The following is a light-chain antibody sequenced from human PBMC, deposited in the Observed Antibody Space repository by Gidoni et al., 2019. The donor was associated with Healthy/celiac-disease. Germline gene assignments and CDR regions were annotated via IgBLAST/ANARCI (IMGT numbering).Light chain of an antibody. Sequence: SYVLTQPPSLSVAPGQTARITCGGNTIGSKSVHWYQQKPGQAPVLVVYDDSDRPSGIPERFSGSNSGNTATLTISRVDAGDEADFYCQVWDSSSDQWVFGGGTRLTVL. J-gene: IGLJ3*02. V-gene: IGLV3-21*02. CDR1: TIGSKS. CDR3: QVWDSSSDQWV. CDR2: DDS.